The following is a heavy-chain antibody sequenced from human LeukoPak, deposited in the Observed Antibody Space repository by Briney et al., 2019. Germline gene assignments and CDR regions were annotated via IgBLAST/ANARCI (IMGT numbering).Heavy chain of an antibody. CDR1: GGSISSYY. CDR3: ARLYSGYADY. Sequence: SSETLSLTCTVSGGSISSYYWSWIRQPPGKGLEWIGYIYYSGSTNYNPSLKSRVTISVDTSKNQFSLKLSSVTAADTAVYYCARLYSGYADYWGQGTLVTVSS. V-gene: IGHV4-59*08. D-gene: IGHD5-12*01. CDR2: IYYSGST. J-gene: IGHJ4*02.